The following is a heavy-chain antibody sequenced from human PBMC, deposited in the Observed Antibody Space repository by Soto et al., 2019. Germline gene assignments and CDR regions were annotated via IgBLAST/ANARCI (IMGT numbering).Heavy chain of an antibody. Sequence: SETLSLTCSVSGYSVTSSDYYWAWIRQPPGKGLEWIGSMFYSGLTYYNPSLKSRVTLSVDTSKNQFSVRLNSVTAADTAVYYCAKGGFVVVVAAASDAFDIWGQGTMVTVSS. CDR1: GYSVTSSDYY. CDR3: AKGGFVVVVAAASDAFDI. V-gene: IGHV4-39*01. D-gene: IGHD2-15*01. CDR2: MFYSGLT. J-gene: IGHJ3*02.